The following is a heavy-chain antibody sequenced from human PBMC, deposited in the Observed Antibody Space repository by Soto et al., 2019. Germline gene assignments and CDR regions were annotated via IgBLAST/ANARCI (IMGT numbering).Heavy chain of an antibody. CDR1: GYSFTSYW. CDR2: IYPGDSDT. CDR3: ARHISSGYYNDAFDL. J-gene: IGHJ3*01. V-gene: IGHV5-51*01. Sequence: GESLKISCKGSGYSFTSYWIGWVRQMPGKGLEWMGIIYPGDSDTRYSPSFQGQVTISADKSISTAYLQWSSLKASDTAMYYCARHISSGYYNDAFDLWGQGTVVTVSS. D-gene: IGHD3-22*01.